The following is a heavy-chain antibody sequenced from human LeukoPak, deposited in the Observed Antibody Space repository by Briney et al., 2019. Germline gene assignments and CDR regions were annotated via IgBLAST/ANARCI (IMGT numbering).Heavy chain of an antibody. D-gene: IGHD3-10*01. V-gene: IGHV1-69*04. J-gene: IGHJ4*02. Sequence: SVKVSCKASGGTFSSYVITWVRQAPGQGLEWMGRIIPMLDIQNYAQKFQGRVTITADKSTSTAYMELSGLRSEDTAVYYCASERGATQYFDYWGQGTLATVSS. CDR1: GGTFSSYV. CDR3: ASERGATQYFDY. CDR2: IIPMLDIQ.